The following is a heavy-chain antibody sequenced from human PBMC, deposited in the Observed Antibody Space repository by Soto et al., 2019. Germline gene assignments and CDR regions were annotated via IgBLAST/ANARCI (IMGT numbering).Heavy chain of an antibody. CDR3: ARDRGSSGSYSFDY. CDR2: ISAYNGNT. V-gene: IGHV1-18*01. CDR1: GYTFTSYG. D-gene: IGHD3-10*01. Sequence: QVQLVQSGTEVKKPGASVKVSCKASGYTFTSYGISWVRQAPGQGLEWMGWISAYNGNTNYAQKLQGRVTMTTDTXXRTAYMELRSLRSDDTAVYYCARDRGSSGSYSFDYWGQGTLVTVSS. J-gene: IGHJ4*02.